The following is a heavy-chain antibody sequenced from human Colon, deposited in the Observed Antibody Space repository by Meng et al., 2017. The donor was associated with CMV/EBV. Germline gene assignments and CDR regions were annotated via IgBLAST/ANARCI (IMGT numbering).Heavy chain of an antibody. V-gene: IGHV1-46*01. J-gene: IGHJ4*02. CDR1: TFSC. CDR2: TDPDNESA. CDR3: TRGTRTSVRPGRARFCPFDH. D-gene: IGHD2-2*01. Sequence: TFSCFTWVRLGPGQGLQWMGVTDPDNESAAYAQECTGRGTMTRYTATTKVYMELSSLRSGDAAVYFCTRGTRTSVRPGRARFCPFDHWGQGTLVTVSS.